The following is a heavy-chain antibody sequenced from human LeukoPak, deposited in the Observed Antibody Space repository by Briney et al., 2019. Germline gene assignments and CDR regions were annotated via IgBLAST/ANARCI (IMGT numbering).Heavy chain of an antibody. V-gene: IGHV3-48*04. CDR2: ISSSGSTI. CDR3: ARGGPLLWFGELSAIDY. CDR1: GFTFSTYS. Sequence: GGSLRLSCAASGFTFSTYSMNWVRQAPGKGLEWVSYISSSGSTIYYADSVKGRFTISRDNAKNSLYLQMNSLRAEDTAVYYCARGGPLLWFGELSAIDYWGQGTLSPSPQ. J-gene: IGHJ4*02. D-gene: IGHD3-10*01.